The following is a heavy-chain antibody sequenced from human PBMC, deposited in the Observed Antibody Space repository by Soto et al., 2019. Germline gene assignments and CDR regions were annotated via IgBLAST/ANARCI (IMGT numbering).Heavy chain of an antibody. CDR3: AKAREGYSYGYGYFDY. J-gene: IGHJ4*02. V-gene: IGHV3-23*01. D-gene: IGHD5-18*01. CDR1: GFTFSSYA. CDR2: ISGSGGST. Sequence: EVQLLESGGGLVQPGGSLRLSCAASGFTFSSYAMSWVRQAPGKGLEWVSAISGSGGSTYYADSVKGRFTISRDNSKNTLYLQMNSLRAEDTAVYYCAKAREGYSYGYGYFDYWGRGTLVTVSS.